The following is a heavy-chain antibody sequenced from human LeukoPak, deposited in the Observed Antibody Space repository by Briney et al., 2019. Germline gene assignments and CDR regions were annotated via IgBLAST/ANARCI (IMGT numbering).Heavy chain of an antibody. CDR1: GFTFSSYA. Sequence: PGGSLRLSCAASGFTFSSYAMHWVRQAPGKGLEWVAVISYDGSNKYYADSVKGRFTISRDNSKNTLYLQMNSLRAEDTAVYYCARDNREQQLVSPTFDYWGQGTLVTVSS. V-gene: IGHV3-30-3*01. CDR2: ISYDGSNK. CDR3: ARDNREQQLVSPTFDY. J-gene: IGHJ4*02. D-gene: IGHD6-13*01.